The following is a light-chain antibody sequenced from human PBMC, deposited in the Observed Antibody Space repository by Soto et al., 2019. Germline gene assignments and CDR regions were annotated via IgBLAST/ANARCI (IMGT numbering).Light chain of an antibody. CDR3: QVWDSSSDLHVV. V-gene: IGLV3-21*02. CDR1: NIVRKS. J-gene: IGLJ2*01. CDR2: DDS. Sequence: SYELTQPLSVSVAPAQTARFTRGGKNIVRKSLHWYQERPGQAPVLVVFDDSDRPSGIPERFSGSNSGNTATLTISRVEAGDEADYYCQVWDSSSDLHVVFGGGTKVTVL.